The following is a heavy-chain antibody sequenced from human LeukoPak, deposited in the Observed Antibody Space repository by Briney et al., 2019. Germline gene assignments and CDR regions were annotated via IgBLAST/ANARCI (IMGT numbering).Heavy chain of an antibody. CDR3: AKTAEPRPGPFDDY. D-gene: IGHD2/OR15-2a*01. CDR1: GFTFSSYG. J-gene: IGHJ4*02. CDR2: ISYDGSNK. V-gene: IGHV3-30*18. Sequence: PGGTLRLSCAASGFTFSSYGMHWVRQAPGKGLEWVAVISYDGSNKYYADSVKGRFTISRDNSKNTLYLQMNSLRAEDTAVYYCAKTAEPRPGPFDDYWGQGTLVTVSS.